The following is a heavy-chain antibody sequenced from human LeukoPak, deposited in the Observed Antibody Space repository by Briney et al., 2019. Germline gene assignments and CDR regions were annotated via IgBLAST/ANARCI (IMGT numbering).Heavy chain of an antibody. Sequence: ASVKVSCKASGYTFTSYGTSWVRQAPGQGLEWMGWISAYNGNTNYAQKLQGRVTMTTDTSTSTAYMELRSLRSDDTAVYYCARQGDFWSGYLGKYYFDYWGQGTLVTVSS. CDR2: ISAYNGNT. J-gene: IGHJ4*02. CDR1: GYTFTSYG. CDR3: ARQGDFWSGYLGKYYFDY. D-gene: IGHD3-3*01. V-gene: IGHV1-18*01.